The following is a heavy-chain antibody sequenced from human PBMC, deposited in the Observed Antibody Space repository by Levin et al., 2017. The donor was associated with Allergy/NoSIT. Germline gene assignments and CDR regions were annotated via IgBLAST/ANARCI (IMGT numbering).Heavy chain of an antibody. CDR3: VREVGGDSDIDPLDY. Sequence: PGGSLRLSCVASGFSFSSYDMHWVRQVTGKGLEWISAIDTAGETYYPGAVRGRFTISRENDKNSLYLHINSLRDGDTAGYYCVREVGGDSDIDPLDYWGQGTLVTVSS. D-gene: IGHD3-16*01. J-gene: IGHJ4*02. CDR1: GFSFSSYD. V-gene: IGHV3-13*04. CDR2: IDTAGET.